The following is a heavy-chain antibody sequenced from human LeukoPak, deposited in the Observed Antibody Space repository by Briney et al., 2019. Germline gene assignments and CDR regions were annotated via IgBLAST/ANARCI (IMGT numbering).Heavy chain of an antibody. V-gene: IGHV3-7*01. D-gene: IGHD5-18*01. CDR3: ARGLSGVTGYTYGRGIDY. J-gene: IGHJ4*02. Sequence: PGGSLRLSCAASGFTFRSYGMSWVRQAPGKGLEWVANIKKDGSEKYYVDSVKGRFAISRDNAKTSLYLQMNSLRAEDTAVYYCARGLSGVTGYTYGRGIDYWGQGTLVTVSS. CDR1: GFTFRSYG. CDR2: IKKDGSEK.